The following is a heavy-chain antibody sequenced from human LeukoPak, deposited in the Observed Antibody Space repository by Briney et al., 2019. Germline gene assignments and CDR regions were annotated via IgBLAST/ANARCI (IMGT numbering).Heavy chain of an antibody. CDR2: ISSSGNSI. J-gene: IGHJ4*02. D-gene: IGHD6-13*01. CDR1: GFTFGDYY. V-gene: IGHV3-11*04. Sequence: GGSLRLSCAASGFTFGDYYMSWIRQAPGKGLEWVSYISSSGNSISYADSVKGRFTISRDNAKNSLFLQMNSLRAEDTAVYYCARDQVSIAGTGIDYWGQGTLVTVSS. CDR3: ARDQVSIAGTGIDY.